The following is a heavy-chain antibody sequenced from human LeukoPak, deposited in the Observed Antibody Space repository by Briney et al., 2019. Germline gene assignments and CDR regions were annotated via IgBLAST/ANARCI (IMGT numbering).Heavy chain of an antibody. D-gene: IGHD2-15*01. CDR2: INPSGGST. V-gene: IGHV1-46*01. CDR3: AREAVGGCSGDSCYFDY. CDR1: GYTFTSYY. Sequence: GASVKVSCKASGYTFTSYYMHWVRQAPGQGLEWMGIINPSGGSTSYAQKFQGRVTMTRDTSTSTVYMEPSSLRSEDTAVYYCAREAVGGCSGDSCYFDYWGQGTLVTVSS. J-gene: IGHJ4*02.